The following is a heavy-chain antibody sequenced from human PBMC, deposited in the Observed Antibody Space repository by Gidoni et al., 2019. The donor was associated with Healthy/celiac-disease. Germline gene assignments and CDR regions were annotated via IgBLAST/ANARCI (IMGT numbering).Heavy chain of an antibody. CDR2: IYYSGST. J-gene: IGHJ4*02. D-gene: IGHD1-26*01. CDR3: ARDSPRYSGHAIDY. CDR1: GGSISSSSYY. V-gene: IGHV4-39*02. Sequence: QLQLQESGPGLVKPSETLSLTCTVSGGSISSSSYYWGWNRQPPGKGLGWIGSIYYSGSTYYNPSLKSRVTISVDTSKNQFSLKLSSVTAADTAVYYCARDSPRYSGHAIDYWGQVTLVTVSS.